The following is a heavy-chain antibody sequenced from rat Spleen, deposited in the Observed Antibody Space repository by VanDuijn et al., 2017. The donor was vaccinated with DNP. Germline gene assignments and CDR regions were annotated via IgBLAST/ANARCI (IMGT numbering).Heavy chain of an antibody. Sequence: EVRLVESGGGLVQPGRSLKLSCAASGFTFSNYYMAWVRQAPKKGLEWVATISTSGSRTYYPDSVKGRFTISRDNAENTVFLQMNSLRSEDTATYYCSKEKTGVTFAYWGQGTLVTVSS. CDR1: GFTFSNYY. CDR3: SKEKTGVTFAY. J-gene: IGHJ3*01. V-gene: IGHV5-27*01. CDR2: ISTSGSRT. D-gene: IGHD1-4*01.